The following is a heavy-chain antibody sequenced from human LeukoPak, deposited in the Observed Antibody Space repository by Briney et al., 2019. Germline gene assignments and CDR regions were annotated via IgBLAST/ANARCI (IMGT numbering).Heavy chain of an antibody. CDR1: GYTFTSYG. J-gene: IGHJ4*02. D-gene: IGHD2-2*01. Sequence: GASVKVSSTASGYTFTSYGISWVRQAPGQGLEWMGWISAYNGNTNYAQKLQGRVTMTTDTSTSTAYMELRSLRSDDTAVYYCARDYPGYCSSTSCYRFQYYFDYWGQGTLVTVSS. CDR3: ARDYPGYCSSTSCYRFQYYFDY. V-gene: IGHV1-18*01. CDR2: ISAYNGNT.